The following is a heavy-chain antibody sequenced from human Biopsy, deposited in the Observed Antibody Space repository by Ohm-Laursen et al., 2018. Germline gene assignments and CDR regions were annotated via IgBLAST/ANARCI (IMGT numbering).Heavy chain of an antibody. CDR2: IIPIFQTT. CDR3: ATVRGLVWFGELIA. D-gene: IGHD3-10*01. V-gene: IGHV1-69*06. Sequence: SSVTVSCKVIGRTFSASGISWVRLAPGRGLEFVGGIIPIFQTTHYAQSFQGRVTIVADKSTSTAYMELSSLRSDDTAIYYRATVRGLVWFGELIAWGQGTLVTVSS. CDR1: GRTFSASG. J-gene: IGHJ5*02.